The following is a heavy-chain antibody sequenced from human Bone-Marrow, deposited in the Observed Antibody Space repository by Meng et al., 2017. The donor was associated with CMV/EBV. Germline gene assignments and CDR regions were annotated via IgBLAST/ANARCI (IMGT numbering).Heavy chain of an antibody. CDR1: GGSISSGGYY. J-gene: IGHJ5*02. CDR2: IYYSGST. D-gene: IGHD1-14*01. V-gene: IGHV4-31*02. Sequence: VSGGSISSGGYYWSWIRQHPGKGLEWIGYIYYSGSTYYNPSLKSRVTISVDTSKNQFSLKLSSVTAADTAVYYCAREGLYHAEGFDPWGQGTLVTVSS. CDR3: AREGLYHAEGFDP.